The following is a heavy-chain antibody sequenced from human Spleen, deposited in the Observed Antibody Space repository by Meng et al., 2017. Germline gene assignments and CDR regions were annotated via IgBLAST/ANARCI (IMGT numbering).Heavy chain of an antibody. J-gene: IGHJ4*02. V-gene: IGHV4-34*01. CDR2: INHSGST. CDR1: GGAFSVYS. D-gene: IGHD6-19*01. CDR3: ARKGLGLGFDY. Sequence: HVLLKQSGAGLFKTAEPLSRTCPVYGGAFSVYSWSSILQPPGKGLEWIGEINHSGSTNYTPSLKSRVTISVDTSKNQFSLKLSSVTAADTAVYYCARKGLGLGFDYWGQGTLVTVSS.